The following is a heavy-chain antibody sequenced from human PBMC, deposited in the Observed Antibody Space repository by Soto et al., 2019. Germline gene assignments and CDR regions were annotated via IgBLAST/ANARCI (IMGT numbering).Heavy chain of an antibody. CDR3: AREAYDFWSGYYIGY. Sequence: SETLSLTCAVYGGSFRGYYWSWIRQPPGKGLEWIGEINRSGSTNYNPSLKSRVTISVDTSKNQFSLKLGSVTAADTAVYYCAREAYDFWSGYYIGYWGQGTLVTVSS. J-gene: IGHJ4*02. V-gene: IGHV4-34*01. CDR1: GGSFRGYY. D-gene: IGHD3-3*01. CDR2: INRSGST.